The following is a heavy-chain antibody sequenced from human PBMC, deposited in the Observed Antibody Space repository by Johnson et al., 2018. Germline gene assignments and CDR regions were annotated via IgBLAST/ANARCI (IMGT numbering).Heavy chain of an antibody. CDR2: MTGYSART. V-gene: IGHV3-23*04. J-gene: IGHJ6*03. Sequence: EVQLVESGGGLVQXGGSXRLXCAASGFTFTTYAMNWVRQAPGKGLEWVSSMTGYSARTSYTDSVKGRFTLSRDNSKNTLYLQMNSLRAEDTAVYYCARDQTMAAPLIIMDVWGRGTTVTVSS. CDR3: ARDQTMAAPLIIMDV. CDR1: GFTFTTYA. D-gene: IGHD6-6*01.